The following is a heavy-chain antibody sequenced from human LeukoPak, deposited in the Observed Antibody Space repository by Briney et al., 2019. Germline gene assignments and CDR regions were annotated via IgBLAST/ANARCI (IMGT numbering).Heavy chain of an antibody. CDR1: GDSVSNGNYY. CDR3: ARSQNYYGSGDY. J-gene: IGHJ4*02. Sequence: PSETLSLTCTVSGDSVSNGNYYWSWLRQPPGKALEWIGYIYYTGKTYYNPSLEGRVTILVDTSRNHFSVKLSSVTAADTAVYYCARSQNYYGSGDYWSQGTLVTVSS. D-gene: IGHD3-10*01. CDR2: IYYTGKT. V-gene: IGHV4-61*03.